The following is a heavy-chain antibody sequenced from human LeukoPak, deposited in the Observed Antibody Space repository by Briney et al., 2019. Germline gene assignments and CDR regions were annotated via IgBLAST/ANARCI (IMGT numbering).Heavy chain of an antibody. CDR1: GFSLSTSGVG. Sequence: SGPTLVKPTQTLTLTCTFSGFSLSTSGVGVGWIRQPPGKALEWLALLYWDDDKRYSPSLKSRLTTTKDTTKTQVVLTMTNMDPVHTPTYYCAHIRALYWYFDLWGRGTLVTVSS. J-gene: IGHJ2*01. V-gene: IGHV2-5*02. CDR2: LYWDDDK. CDR3: AHIRALYWYFDL.